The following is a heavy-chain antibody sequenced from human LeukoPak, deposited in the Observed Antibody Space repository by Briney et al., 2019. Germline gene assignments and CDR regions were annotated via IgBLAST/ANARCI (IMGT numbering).Heavy chain of an antibody. Sequence: GGSLRLSCAASGFTFSSYGMHWVRQAPGKGLEWVAFIRYDGSNKYYADSVKGRFTISRDNSKNTLYLQMNSLRAEDTAVYYCAKDPDRFGAVKGYYYYMDVWGKGTTVTVSS. CDR2: IRYDGSNK. V-gene: IGHV3-30*02. D-gene: IGHD3-10*01. J-gene: IGHJ6*03. CDR1: GFTFSSYG. CDR3: AKDPDRFGAVKGYYYYMDV.